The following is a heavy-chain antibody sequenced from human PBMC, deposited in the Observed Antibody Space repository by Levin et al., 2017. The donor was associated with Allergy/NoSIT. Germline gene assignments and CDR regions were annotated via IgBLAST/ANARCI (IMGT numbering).Heavy chain of an antibody. V-gene: IGHV1-2*02. D-gene: IGHD1-14*01. J-gene: IGHJ4*02. CDR1: GYTFTGYY. CDR3: ARDPGYPRGNPDY. CDR2: INPNSGGT. Sequence: ASVKVSCKASGYTFTGYYMHWVRQAPGQGLEWMGWINPNSGGTNYAQKFQGRVTMTRDTSISTAYMELSRLRSDDTAVYYCARDPGYPRGNPDYWGQGTLVTVSS.